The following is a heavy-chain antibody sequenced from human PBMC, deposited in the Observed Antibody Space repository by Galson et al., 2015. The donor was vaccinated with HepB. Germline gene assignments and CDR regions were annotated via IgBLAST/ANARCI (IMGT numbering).Heavy chain of an antibody. D-gene: IGHD2-2*01. J-gene: IGHJ5*02. CDR2: IHNSGTT. Sequence: LSLTCTVSGGSISSVGYYWSWIRQHPGKGLEWIGHIHNSGTTYYNPSLKSRVKISVDTTKNQFSLKVNSVTAADTAVYYCARIAFCTSNACRWFDPWGQGALVTVSS. CDR1: GGSISSVGYY. CDR3: ARIAFCTSNACRWFDP. V-gene: IGHV4-31*03.